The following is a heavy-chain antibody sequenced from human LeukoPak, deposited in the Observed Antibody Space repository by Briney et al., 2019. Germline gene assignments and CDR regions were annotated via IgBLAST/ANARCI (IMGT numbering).Heavy chain of an antibody. D-gene: IGHD1-1*01. Sequence: GGSLRLSCVASGLSLSNFWMHWVRQAPGKGLEWVAIISKDGNEIKYVDSVKGRFTLSRDNAKNSVYLQMNSLRTEDTALYYCVTDGDKWNDFEYWGQGTLVTVSS. CDR3: VTDGDKWNDFEY. V-gene: IGHV3-7*01. CDR1: GLSLSNFW. CDR2: ISKDGNEI. J-gene: IGHJ4*02.